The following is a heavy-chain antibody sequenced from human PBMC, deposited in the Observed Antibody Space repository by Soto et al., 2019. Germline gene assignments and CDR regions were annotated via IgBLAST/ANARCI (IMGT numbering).Heavy chain of an antibody. CDR3: ERDGVGITTFYGYFDY. J-gene: IGHJ4*02. Sequence: QVQLVQSGGGVVQPGRSLRLSCEASGFNFRGYGMHWVRQAPGKGLEWVAITRHDGSNTYYADSVRGRFTISRDNSKNTRDLQMNSLRVEDMAVYYCERDGVGITTFYGYFDYWGQGTLITVSS. V-gene: IGHV3-33*01. CDR2: TRHDGSNT. D-gene: IGHD1-26*01. CDR1: GFNFRGYG.